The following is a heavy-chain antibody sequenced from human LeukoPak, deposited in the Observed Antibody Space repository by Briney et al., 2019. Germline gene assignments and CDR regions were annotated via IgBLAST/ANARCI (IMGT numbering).Heavy chain of an antibody. CDR2: LIENGATT. D-gene: IGHD6-6*01. Sequence: GGSLRLSCAASGFTFSSHAMSWVRRAPGKGLEWVSGLIENGATTFYADSVKGRFTISRDNSRNTMYLQMNSLRAEDTAVYYCAKWKYSNSGIDDYWGQGTLVTVSS. CDR3: AKWKYSNSGIDDY. J-gene: IGHJ4*02. CDR1: GFTFSSHA. V-gene: IGHV3-23*01.